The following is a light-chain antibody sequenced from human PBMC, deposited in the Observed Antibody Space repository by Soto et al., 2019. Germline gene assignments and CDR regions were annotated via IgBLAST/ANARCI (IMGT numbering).Light chain of an antibody. CDR1: QSVSSY. J-gene: IGKJ4*02. CDR3: QQYNSYPLT. V-gene: IGKV3-11*01. CDR2: DAS. Sequence: EIVLTQSPATLSLLPGERATLSCRASQSVSSYLAWYQQKPGQAPRLLIDDASNRATGIPARFSGSGSGTDFTLTISSLEPEDFATYYCQQYNSYPLTFGGGTKVDIK.